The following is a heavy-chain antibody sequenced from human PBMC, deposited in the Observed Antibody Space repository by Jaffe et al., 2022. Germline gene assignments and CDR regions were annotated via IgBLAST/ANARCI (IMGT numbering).Heavy chain of an antibody. D-gene: IGHD4-4*01. CDR3: MTDPDQVTAPVPTAFEI. CDR2: IKSEMDGGTT. Sequence: EVQLVESGGGLVRPGGSLRLSCAASRFTFSNVWMNWVRQAPGKGLEWVGRIKSEMDGGTTDYAAPVEGRFTISRDDLENMMYLQMSSLKTEDTAMYYCMTDPDQVTAPVPTAFEIWGQGTMVTVSS. CDR1: RFTFSNVW. J-gene: IGHJ3*02. V-gene: IGHV3-15*01.